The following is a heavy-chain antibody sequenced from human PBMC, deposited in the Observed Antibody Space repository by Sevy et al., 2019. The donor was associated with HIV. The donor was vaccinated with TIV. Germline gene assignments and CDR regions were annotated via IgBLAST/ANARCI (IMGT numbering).Heavy chain of an antibody. CDR2: IWFDGSNT. J-gene: IGHJ4*02. Sequence: GGSLRLSFAASGFTFVTYAMHWVRQAPGKGLEGVAVIWFDGSNTYYADSVKGRFTISRDIAKNTLHLQMNSLRAEDTAVYYCARDLEFYDYGDYGPAFMPDYWGQGTLVTVSS. D-gene: IGHD4-17*01. CDR3: ARDLEFYDYGDYGPAFMPDY. V-gene: IGHV3-33*01. CDR1: GFTFVTYA.